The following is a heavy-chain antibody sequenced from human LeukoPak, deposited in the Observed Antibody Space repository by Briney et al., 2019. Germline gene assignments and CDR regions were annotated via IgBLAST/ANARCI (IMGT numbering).Heavy chain of an antibody. D-gene: IGHD2-2*01. V-gene: IGHV1-2*02. CDR3: ARKSAVRRTSEFDY. Sequence: ASVEVSCKASGYTFSDYYINWVRQAPGQGLEWMGWINFNSGGTKFAQKFQGRVTMTRDTSISTAYMELSSLRSDDTAVYYCARKSAVRRTSEFDYWGQGTLVTVSS. CDR2: INFNSGGT. J-gene: IGHJ4*02. CDR1: GYTFSDYY.